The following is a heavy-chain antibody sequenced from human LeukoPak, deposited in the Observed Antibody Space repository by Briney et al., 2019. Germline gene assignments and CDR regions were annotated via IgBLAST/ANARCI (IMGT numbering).Heavy chain of an antibody. D-gene: IGHD3-22*01. CDR2: INPNSGGT. J-gene: IGHJ3*02. V-gene: IGHV1-2*06. CDR1: GGTFSSYA. Sequence: ASVKVSCKASGGTFSSYAISWVRQAPGQGLEWMGRINPNSGGTNYAQKFQGRVTMTRDTSISTAYMELSRLRSDDTAVYYCAREYYYDSSGSPGAFDIWGQGTMVTVSS. CDR3: AREYYYDSSGSPGAFDI.